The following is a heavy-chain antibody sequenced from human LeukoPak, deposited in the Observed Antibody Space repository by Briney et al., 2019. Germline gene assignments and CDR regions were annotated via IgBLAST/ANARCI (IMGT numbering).Heavy chain of an antibody. J-gene: IGHJ4*02. CDR3: ATHGPGAGHFDS. CDR2: IYYSGTT. D-gene: IGHD6-19*01. V-gene: IGHV4-59*08. Sequence: SETLSLTCSVSGGSINRYYWSWIRQPPGKGLEWIGYIYYSGTTDYNPSLKSRVTISEEPSQNQFSLQLSSVTAANTAVYYCATHGPGAGHFDSWGQGILVTVSS. CDR1: GGSINRYY.